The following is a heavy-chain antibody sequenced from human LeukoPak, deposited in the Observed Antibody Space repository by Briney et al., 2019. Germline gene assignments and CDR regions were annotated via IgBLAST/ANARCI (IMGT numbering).Heavy chain of an antibody. D-gene: IGHD2-2*02. J-gene: IGHJ4*02. V-gene: IGHV3-21*01. CDR3: ARGPIPDY. CDR1: GFTFSSYS. CDR2: INSDSSHI. Sequence: NSGGSLRLSCAASGFTFSSYSMNWVRRAPGKGLEWVSSINSDSSHIYYADSVKGRFTISRDNAKNSLYLQMNSLRAEDTAAYYCARGPIPDYWGQGTLVTVSS.